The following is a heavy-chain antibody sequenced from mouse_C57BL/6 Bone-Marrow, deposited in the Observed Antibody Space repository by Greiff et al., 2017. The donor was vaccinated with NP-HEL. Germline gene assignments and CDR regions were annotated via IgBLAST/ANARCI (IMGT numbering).Heavy chain of an antibody. V-gene: IGHV1-53*01. D-gene: IGHD2-5*01. Sequence: QVQLQQSGTELVKPGASVKLSCKASGYTFTSYWMHWVKQRPGQGLEWIGNINPSNGGTNYTEKFKSKATMTVDKSSSTAYLQLSSLTSEESAVDYCARGRNAYYSNFPWLAYWGQGTLVTVSA. CDR1: GYTFTSYW. CDR2: INPSNGGT. CDR3: ARGRNAYYSNFPWLAY. J-gene: IGHJ3*01.